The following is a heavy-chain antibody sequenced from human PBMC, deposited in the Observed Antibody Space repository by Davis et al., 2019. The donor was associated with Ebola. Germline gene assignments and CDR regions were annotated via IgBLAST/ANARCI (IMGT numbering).Heavy chain of an antibody. D-gene: IGHD2-15*01. Sequence: ASVKVSCKASGYTFTSYAMNWVRQAPGQGLEWMGWINTNTGNPTYAQGFTGRFVFTLHTSVSTAYLQISSLKAEDTAVYYCARLGEKFVVLGWFDPWGQGTLVIVSS. CDR3: ARLGEKFVVLGWFDP. J-gene: IGHJ5*02. CDR1: GYTFTSYA. CDR2: INTNTGNP. V-gene: IGHV7-4-1*02.